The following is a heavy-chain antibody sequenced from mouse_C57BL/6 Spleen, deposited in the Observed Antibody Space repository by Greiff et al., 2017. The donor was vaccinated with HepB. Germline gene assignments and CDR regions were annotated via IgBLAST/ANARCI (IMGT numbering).Heavy chain of an antibody. CDR2: IDPEDGET. J-gene: IGHJ4*01. V-gene: IGHV14-2*01. D-gene: IGHD1-1*01. CDR3: ASSYYYGSSYDAMDY. CDR1: GFNIKDYY. Sequence: EVQLQQSGAELVKPGASVKLSCTASGFNIKDYYMHWVKQRTEQGLEWIGRIDPEDGETKYASKFQGKATITADTSSNTAYLQLSSLTSEDTAVYYCASSYYYGSSYDAMDYWGEGTSVTVSS.